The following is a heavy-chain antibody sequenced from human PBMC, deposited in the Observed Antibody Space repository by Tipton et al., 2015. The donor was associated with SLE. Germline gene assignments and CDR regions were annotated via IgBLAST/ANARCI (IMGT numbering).Heavy chain of an antibody. CDR1: GFTFSSYT. CDR3: ARDQAVAAY. V-gene: IGHV3-21*01. J-gene: IGHJ4*02. D-gene: IGHD6-19*01. Sequence: SLRLSCAASGFTFSSYTMNWVRQAPGKGLEWVSSISGSSSYIYYADSVKGRFTISRDNAKNSLYLQMNSLRAEDTAVYYCARDQAVAAYWGQGTLVTVSS. CDR2: ISGSSSYI.